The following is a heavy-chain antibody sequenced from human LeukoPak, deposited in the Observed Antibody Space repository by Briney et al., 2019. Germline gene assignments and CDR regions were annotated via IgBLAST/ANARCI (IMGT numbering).Heavy chain of an antibody. CDR3: AKGYDFWSGYPRY. J-gene: IGHJ4*02. D-gene: IGHD3-3*01. CDR2: IWYDGSNK. V-gene: IGHV3-33*06. CDR1: GFTFSSYG. Sequence: QPGGSLRLSCAASGFTFSSYGMHWVRQAPGKGLEWVAVIWYDGSNKYYADSVKGRFTISRDNSKNTLYLQMNSLRAEDTAVYYCAKGYDFWSGYPRYWGQGTLVTVSS.